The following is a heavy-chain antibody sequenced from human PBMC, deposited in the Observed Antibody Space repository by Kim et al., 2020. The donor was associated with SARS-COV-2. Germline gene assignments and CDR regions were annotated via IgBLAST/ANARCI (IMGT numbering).Heavy chain of an antibody. CDR3: ARGIAAAGTRGAGFDP. CDR1: GFTFSSYA. J-gene: IGHJ5*02. D-gene: IGHD6-13*01. V-gene: IGHV3-30*04. CDR2: ISYDGSNK. Sequence: GGSLRLSCAASGFTFSSYAMHWVRQAPGKGLEWVAVISYDGSNKYYADSVKGRFTISRDNSKNTLYLQMNSLRAEDTAVYYCARGIAAAGTRGAGFDPWGQGTLVTVSS.